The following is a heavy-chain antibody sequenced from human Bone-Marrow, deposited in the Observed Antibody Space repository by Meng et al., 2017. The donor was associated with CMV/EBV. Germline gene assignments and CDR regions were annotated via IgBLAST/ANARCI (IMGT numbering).Heavy chain of an antibody. V-gene: IGHV3-11*04. Sequence: GGSLRLSCAASGFTLSDYYMNWIRQAQGKGLEWVSYISNSGTTIFYGDSVMGRFTVSRDNAKNSLYLQMNSLRAEDTAGYYCARGYYYGLGSSRRGALWGQGTLVTVSS. J-gene: IGHJ4*02. D-gene: IGHD3-10*01. CDR1: GFTLSDYY. CDR2: ISNSGTTI. CDR3: ARGYYYGLGSSRRGAL.